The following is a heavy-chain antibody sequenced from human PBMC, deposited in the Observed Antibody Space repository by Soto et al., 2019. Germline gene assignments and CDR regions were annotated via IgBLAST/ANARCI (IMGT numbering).Heavy chain of an antibody. Sequence: KASETLSLTCTVSGGSISSGGYYWSCIRQHPGKGLEWIGYIYYSGSTYYNPSLKSRVTISVDTSKNQFSLKLSSVTAADTAVYYCARVCTVTTRYYFDYWGQGTLVTVSS. CDR3: ARVCTVTTRYYFDY. V-gene: IGHV4-31*03. CDR1: GGSISSGGYY. CDR2: IYYSGST. D-gene: IGHD4-4*01. J-gene: IGHJ4*02.